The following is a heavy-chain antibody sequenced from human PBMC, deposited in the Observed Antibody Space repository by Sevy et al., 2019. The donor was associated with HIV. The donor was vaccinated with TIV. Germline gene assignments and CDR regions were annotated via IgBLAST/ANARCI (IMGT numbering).Heavy chain of an antibody. Sequence: ASVKVSCKASGYTFTGYYMHWVRQAPGQGLEWMGWINPNSGGTNYAQKFQGRVTMTRETSISTAYMELSRLRSDDTAVYYCARGRPDYGDYWFDPWGQGTLVTVSS. CDR1: GYTFTGYY. CDR2: INPNSGGT. CDR3: ARGRPDYGDYWFDP. V-gene: IGHV1-2*02. J-gene: IGHJ5*02. D-gene: IGHD4-17*01.